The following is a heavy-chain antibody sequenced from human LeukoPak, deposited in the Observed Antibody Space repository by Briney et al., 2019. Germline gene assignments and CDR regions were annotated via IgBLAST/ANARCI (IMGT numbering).Heavy chain of an antibody. CDR1: GFTFSNYA. CDR2: ISGVGSNT. CDR3: ARGGTLHGFDI. Sequence: GGSLRLSCAASGFTFSNYAMTWVRQAPGKGLEWVSVISGVGSNTDYADSVKGRFTISRDNAKNTLYLQMNSLRADDTAVYYCARGGTLHGFDIWGQGTMVTVSS. D-gene: IGHD3-16*01. J-gene: IGHJ3*02. V-gene: IGHV3-23*01.